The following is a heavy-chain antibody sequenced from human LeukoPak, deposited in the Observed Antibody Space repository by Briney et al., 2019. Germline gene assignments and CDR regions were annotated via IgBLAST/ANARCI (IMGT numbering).Heavy chain of an antibody. D-gene: IGHD3-22*01. CDR3: ARDGDSSAYHYFDY. CDR1: GFTFSNYW. CDR2: ISGSGTFI. Sequence: GGSLRLSCAASGFTFSNYWMHWVRQAPGKGLEWVSSISGSGTFIYDADSVKGRFTISRDNVKNSLYLQMNSLRVEDTAVYYCARDGDSSAYHYFDYWGQGTLVTVSS. J-gene: IGHJ4*02. V-gene: IGHV3-21*01.